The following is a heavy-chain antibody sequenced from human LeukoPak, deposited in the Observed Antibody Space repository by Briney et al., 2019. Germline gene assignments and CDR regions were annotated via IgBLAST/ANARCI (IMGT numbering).Heavy chain of an antibody. CDR1: GFTFDDYG. D-gene: IGHD2-8*02. Sequence: GGSLRLSCAASGFTFDDYGMHWVRQAPGKGLEWVSGISWNSDSVGYADSVKGRFTISRDNAKNSLYLQMNSLRAEDTAVYYCARAPATNEWRCMDYWGQGTLVTVSS. V-gene: IGHV3-9*01. CDR2: ISWNSDSV. J-gene: IGHJ4*02. CDR3: ARAPATNEWRCMDY.